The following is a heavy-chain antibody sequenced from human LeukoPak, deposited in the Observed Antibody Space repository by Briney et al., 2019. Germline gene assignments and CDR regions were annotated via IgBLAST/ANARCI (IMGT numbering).Heavy chain of an antibody. Sequence: SETLSLTCTVSGGSVSSTTYYWSWIRPPPGKGLEWIASINYSGRPYYNPSLKSRVTISVDTSENQFSLKLNSVTAADTAVYYCARYVVYGSGKYYFDYWGQGTLVTVSS. V-gene: IGHV4-39*01. CDR3: ARYVVYGSGKYYFDY. D-gene: IGHD3-10*01. J-gene: IGHJ4*02. CDR1: GGSVSSTTYY. CDR2: INYSGRP.